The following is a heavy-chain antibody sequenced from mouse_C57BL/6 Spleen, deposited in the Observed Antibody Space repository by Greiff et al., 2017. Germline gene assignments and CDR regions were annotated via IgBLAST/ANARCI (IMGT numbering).Heavy chain of an antibody. CDR2: INPSSGYT. V-gene: IGHV1-4*01. CDR3: ARSGTTEWGDY. Sequence: QVQLQQPGAELARPGASVKMSCKASGYTFTSYTMHWVKQRPGQGLEWIGYINPSSGYTKYNQKFKDKATLTADKSSSTAYMQLSSLTSEDSAVYYCARSGTTEWGDYWGQGTTLTVSS. CDR1: GYTFTSYT. D-gene: IGHD1-1*01. J-gene: IGHJ2*01.